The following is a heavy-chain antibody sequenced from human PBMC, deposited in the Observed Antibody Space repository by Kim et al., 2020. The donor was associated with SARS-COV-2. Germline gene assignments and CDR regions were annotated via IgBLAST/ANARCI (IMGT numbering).Heavy chain of an antibody. CDR2: ISSSSSYI. Sequence: GGSLRLSCAASGFTFSSYSMNWVRQAPGKGLEWVSSISSSSSYIYYADSVKGRFTISRDNAKNSLYLQMNSLRAEDTAVYYCARDEVWSGSYLGYYYYGMDVWGQGTTVTVSS. J-gene: IGHJ6*02. V-gene: IGHV3-21*01. CDR1: GFTFSSYS. D-gene: IGHD1-26*01. CDR3: ARDEVWSGSYLGYYYYGMDV.